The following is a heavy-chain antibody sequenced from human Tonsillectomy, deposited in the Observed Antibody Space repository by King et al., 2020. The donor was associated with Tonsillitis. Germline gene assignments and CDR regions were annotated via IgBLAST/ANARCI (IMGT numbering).Heavy chain of an antibody. D-gene: IGHD3-22*01. CDR1: GFIFSNYD. V-gene: IGHV3-30*02. CDR2: IRYNGKNI. J-gene: IGHJ4*02. Sequence: QLVQFGGGVVQPGGSLRLSCEASGFIFSNYDMDLVRHTPGKGLECVAYIRYNGKNIYYGDSVKGRFTISRDNVQNTLYLQMNSLRPEDTAVYYCVIEGADYNSNGYPDYFDSWGQGPLVTVSS. CDR3: VIEGADYNSNGYPDYFDS.